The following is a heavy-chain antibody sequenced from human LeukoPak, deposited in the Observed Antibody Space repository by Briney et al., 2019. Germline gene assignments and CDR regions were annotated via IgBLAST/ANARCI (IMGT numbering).Heavy chain of an antibody. D-gene: IGHD3-3*01. CDR3: ARGLLNYDFWSGPKAGAFDI. Sequence: SETLSLTCAVYGGSFSGYYWSWIRQPPGKGLEWIGEINHSGSTNYNPSLKSRVTISVDTSKNQFSLKLSSVTAADTAVYYCARGLLNYDFWSGPKAGAFDIWGQGTMVTVS. CDR2: INHSGST. CDR1: GGSFSGYY. J-gene: IGHJ3*02. V-gene: IGHV4-34*01.